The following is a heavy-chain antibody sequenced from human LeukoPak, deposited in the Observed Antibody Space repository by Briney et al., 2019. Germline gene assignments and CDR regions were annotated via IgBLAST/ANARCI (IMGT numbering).Heavy chain of an antibody. CDR1: GGSISSSSYF. CDR3: AKPSNYYGSATDAFDF. D-gene: IGHD3-10*01. CDR2: IYYSGST. J-gene: IGHJ3*01. V-gene: IGHV4-39*07. Sequence: SETLSLTCTVSGGSISSSSYFWGWIRQPPGKGLEWIGSIYYSGSTYYNPSLKSRVTISVDTSKNQFSLKLNSVTAADTAVYYCAKPSNYYGSATDAFDFWGQGTMVTVSS.